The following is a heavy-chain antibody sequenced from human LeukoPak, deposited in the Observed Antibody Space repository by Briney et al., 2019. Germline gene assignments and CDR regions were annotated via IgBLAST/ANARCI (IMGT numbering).Heavy chain of an antibody. CDR1: GGTFSSYA. V-gene: IGHV1-69*13. D-gene: IGHD3-10*01. Sequence: SVKVSCKASGGTFSSYAISWVRQAPGQGLEWMGGIIPIFGTANYAQKFQGRVTITADESTSTAYMELSSLRSEDTAVYYCARDRTDYYGSGSYYIFDYWAREPWSPSPQ. CDR2: IIPIFGTA. CDR3: ARDRTDYYGSGSYYIFDY. J-gene: IGHJ4*02.